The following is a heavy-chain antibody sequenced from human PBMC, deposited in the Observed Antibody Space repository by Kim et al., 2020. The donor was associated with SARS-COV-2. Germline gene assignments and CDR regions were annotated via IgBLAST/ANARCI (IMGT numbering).Heavy chain of an antibody. CDR1: GYSFTSYW. V-gene: IGHV5-51*01. CDR3: ARGGTYYGY. Sequence: GESLNISCKGSGYSFTSYWIAWVRQMPGKGLEWMGIIYPSDSDTTYSPSFQGQVTMSADKSISTAYLQWSSLKASDTAIYYCARGGTYYGYWGQGTLVTVSS. D-gene: IGHD1-26*01. J-gene: IGHJ4*02. CDR2: IYPSDSDT.